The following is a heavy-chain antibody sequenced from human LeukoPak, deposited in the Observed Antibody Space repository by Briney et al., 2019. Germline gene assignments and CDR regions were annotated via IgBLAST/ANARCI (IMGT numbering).Heavy chain of an antibody. J-gene: IGHJ3*01. CDR3: TRDIDDVLTGDDAFDV. V-gene: IGHV3-21*03. D-gene: IGHD3-9*01. Sequence: KPGGSLRLSCAGSGFTFSGYSLNWVRQAPGKGLEWVSSITSSGSSMYYADSVKGRFTISRDNAESSVYLQMNRLRVDDTGLYYCTRDIDDVLTGDDAFDVWGQGTVVTVSS. CDR1: GFTFSGYS. CDR2: ITSSGSSM.